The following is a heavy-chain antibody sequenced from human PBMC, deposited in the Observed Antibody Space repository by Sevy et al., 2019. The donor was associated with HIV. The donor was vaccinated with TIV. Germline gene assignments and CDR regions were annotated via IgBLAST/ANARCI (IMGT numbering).Heavy chain of an antibody. CDR2: IRYDGSDN. D-gene: IGHD6-13*01. Sequence: GGSLRLSCAASGFTFSNYGMHWVRQVPGKGLEWVTFIRYDGSDNYYAASVKGRFTISRDDSKNKLYLQMDSLRAEDTAIYYCAKDLAGPGRRYFDYWGQGTLVTVSS. J-gene: IGHJ4*02. CDR1: GFTFSNYG. V-gene: IGHV3-30*02. CDR3: AKDLAGPGRRYFDY.